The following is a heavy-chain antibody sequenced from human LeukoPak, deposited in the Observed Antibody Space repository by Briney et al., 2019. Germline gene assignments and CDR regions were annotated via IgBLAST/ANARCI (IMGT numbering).Heavy chain of an antibody. V-gene: IGHV3-23*01. CDR2: ISGSSGST. D-gene: IGHD5-18*01. J-gene: IGHJ4*02. CDR1: GFTSSYA. Sequence: PGGSLILSCAASGFTSSYAMNWVRQAPGKGLEWVSAISGSSGSTYYADSVKGRFTISGDDSKNTLYLQMNSLRAEDTAVYYCAKVAGYSYVGVYYFDYWGQGTLVTVSS. CDR3: AKVAGYSYVGVYYFDY.